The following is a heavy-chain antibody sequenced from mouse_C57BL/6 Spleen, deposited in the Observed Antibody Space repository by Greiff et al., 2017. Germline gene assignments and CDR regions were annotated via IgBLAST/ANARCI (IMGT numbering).Heavy chain of an antibody. Sequence: QVQLQPSGAELVRPGASVTLSCTASGYTFTDYEMHWVKQTPVPGLEWIGAIDPETGGTAYHQQFKGQAILTAAPSSSTAYMELSSRTAEDAAVYYCTRKGLDYWGQGTTLTVSS. CDR1: GYTFTDYE. CDR3: TRKGLDY. J-gene: IGHJ2*01. CDR2: IDPETGGT. V-gene: IGHV1-15*01.